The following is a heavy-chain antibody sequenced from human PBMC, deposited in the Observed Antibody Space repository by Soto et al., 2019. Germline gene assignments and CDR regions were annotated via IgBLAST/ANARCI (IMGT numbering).Heavy chain of an antibody. Sequence: QVQLEQSGAEVKKPGSSVKISCKASGGTLSDHGVSWLRQAPGQGLEWVGGTIPVFNTAKYEPKFQGRVTMAADKSTNIAYMELGSLRSDDTAFYYCARGVYGSGNYYTGPSACEIWCQGTLVIVSS. D-gene: IGHD3-10*01. CDR1: GGTLSDHG. CDR2: TIPVFNTA. J-gene: IGHJ3*02. V-gene: IGHV1-69*06. CDR3: ARGVYGSGNYYTGPSACEI.